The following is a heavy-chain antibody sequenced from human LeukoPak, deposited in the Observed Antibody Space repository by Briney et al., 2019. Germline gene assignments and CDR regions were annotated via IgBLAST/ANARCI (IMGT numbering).Heavy chain of an antibody. CDR2: INYSGRT. D-gene: IGHD6-19*01. Sequence: PSETLSLTCIVSGGSISSYYWSWIRQPPGKGLEWIGYINYSGRTNYNPSLKSRVTISVDTSKNQFSLKLSSVTAADTAVYFCARQLRGEAVAGHLQPFDYWGQGTLVTVSS. V-gene: IGHV4-59*08. J-gene: IGHJ4*02. CDR3: ARQLRGEAVAGHLQPFDY. CDR1: GGSISSYY.